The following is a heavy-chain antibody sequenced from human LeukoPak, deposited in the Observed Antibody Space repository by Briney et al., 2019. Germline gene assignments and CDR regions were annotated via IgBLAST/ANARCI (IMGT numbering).Heavy chain of an antibody. J-gene: IGHJ4*02. CDR1: GGSISSSSYY. V-gene: IGHV4-39*01. D-gene: IGHD3-3*01. CDR2: IYYSGST. CDR3: ARLIPYYALASDDFDY. Sequence: SETLSLTCTVSGGSISSSSYYWGWIRQPPGKGLEWIGSIYYSGSTYYSPSLKSRVTISVDTSKNQFSLKLSSVTAADTAVYYCARLIPYYALASDDFDYWGQGTLVTVSS.